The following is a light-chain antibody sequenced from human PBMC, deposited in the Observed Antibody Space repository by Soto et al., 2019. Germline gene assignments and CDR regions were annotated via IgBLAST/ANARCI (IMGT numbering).Light chain of an antibody. Sequence: QSALTQPASVSGSPGQSITISCTGTSNDVGGYNYVSWYQHHPGKAPKLMIYDVSNRPSGVSNRFSGSKSDNTASLTISGLQAEDEADYYCSSYTSNNTLVFGTGTKVTVL. CDR1: SNDVGGYNY. J-gene: IGLJ1*01. CDR2: DVS. V-gene: IGLV2-14*03. CDR3: SSYTSNNTLV.